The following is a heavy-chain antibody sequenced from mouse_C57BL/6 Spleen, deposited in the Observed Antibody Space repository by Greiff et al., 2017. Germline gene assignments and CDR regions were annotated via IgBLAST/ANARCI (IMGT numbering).Heavy chain of an antibody. V-gene: IGHV2-2*01. J-gene: IGHJ2*01. Sequence: VQLQQSGPGLVQPSQSLSITCTVSGFSLTSYGVHWVRQSPGKGLEWLGVIWSGGSTDYNAAFISRLSISKDNSKSQVFFKMNSLQADDTAIYYCARNYHGSAYYLDYWGQGTTLTVSS. D-gene: IGHD1-1*01. CDR1: GFSLTSYG. CDR2: IWSGGST. CDR3: ARNYHGSAYYLDY.